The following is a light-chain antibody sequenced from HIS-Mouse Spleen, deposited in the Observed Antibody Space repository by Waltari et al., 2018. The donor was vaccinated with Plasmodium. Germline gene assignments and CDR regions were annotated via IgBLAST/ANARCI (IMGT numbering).Light chain of an antibody. CDR3: MIWPSNASGV. CDR1: SAINVGRYH. Sequence: QPVLTQPPSSSASPGASARLTRTFPSAINVGRYHIYWYQPKPGSPPRYLLYYYSDSDKGQGSGVPSRFSGSKDASANTGILLISGLQSEDEADYYCMIWPSNASGVFGGGTKLTVL. V-gene: IGLV5-37*01. J-gene: IGLJ3*02. CDR2: YYSDSDK.